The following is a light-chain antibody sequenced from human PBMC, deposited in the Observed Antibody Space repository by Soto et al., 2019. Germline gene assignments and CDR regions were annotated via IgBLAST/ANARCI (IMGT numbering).Light chain of an antibody. CDR3: RSSAPEXTYV. CDR2: KGT. J-gene: IGLJ1*01. Sequence: QSFLAQPASVSGSPGQSITISCTGTSSDVWAYKSVSWYKQHPHISPQVIIDKGTHRPSGVSNRFSGSTSGNAASLTISALQADDEADYLCRSSAPEXTYVVGTGIKAXV. V-gene: IGLV2-23*01. CDR1: SSDVWAYKS.